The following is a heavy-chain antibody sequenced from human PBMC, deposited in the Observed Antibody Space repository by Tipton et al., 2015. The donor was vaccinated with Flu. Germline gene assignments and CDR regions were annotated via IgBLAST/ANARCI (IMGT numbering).Heavy chain of an antibody. CDR1: GFTFSGSA. V-gene: IGHV3-53*01. CDR3: AVGYTPYYFDY. CDR2: IYSGGST. D-gene: IGHD6-13*01. J-gene: IGHJ4*02. Sequence: SLRLSCAASGFTFSGSAMHWVRQAPGKGLEWISVIYSGGSTYYADSVKGRFTISRDNSKNTLYLQMNSLRAEDTAVYYCAVGYTPYYFDYWGQGTLVTVSS.